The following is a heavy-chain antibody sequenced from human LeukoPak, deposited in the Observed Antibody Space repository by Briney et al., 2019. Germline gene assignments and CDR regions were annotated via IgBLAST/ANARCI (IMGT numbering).Heavy chain of an antibody. Sequence: ASVKVSCKASGYTFTGYYMHWVRQAPGQGLEWMGWINPNSGGTNYAQKFQGRVTMTRDTSISTAYMELSRLRSDDTAVYYCARLRARIAMVRGPFDPWGQGTLVTVSS. CDR2: INPNSGGT. J-gene: IGHJ5*02. CDR1: GYTFTGYY. V-gene: IGHV1-2*02. D-gene: IGHD3-10*01. CDR3: ARLRARIAMVRGPFDP.